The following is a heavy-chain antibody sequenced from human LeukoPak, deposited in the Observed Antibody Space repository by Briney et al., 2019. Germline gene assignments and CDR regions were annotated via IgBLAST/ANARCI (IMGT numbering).Heavy chain of an antibody. CDR2: ISAYNGNT. CDR3: ARVVNYYGSANWFDP. Sequence: GASVKVSCKASGYTFTSYGISWVRQAPGQGLEWMGWISAYNGNTNYAQKLQGRVTMTTDTSTSTAYMELRSLRSDDTAVYYCARVVNYYGSANWFDPWGQGTLVTVSS. J-gene: IGHJ5*02. D-gene: IGHD3-10*01. V-gene: IGHV1-18*01. CDR1: GYTFTSYG.